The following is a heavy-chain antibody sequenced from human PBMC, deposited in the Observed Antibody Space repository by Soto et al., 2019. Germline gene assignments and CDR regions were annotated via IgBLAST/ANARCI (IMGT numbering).Heavy chain of an antibody. V-gene: IGHV1-24*01. Sequence: ASVKVSCKVSGYNLNEVSIHWVRQAPGKGLEWMGGFDPEDGETIYAQKFQGRVTMSEDTSTDTAYMELSSLRSEDTAVYYCATHDFYECSGYPSRHDYWSQGTLVTVSS. D-gene: IGHD3-22*01. CDR1: GYNLNEVS. CDR2: FDPEDGET. J-gene: IGHJ4*02. CDR3: ATHDFYECSGYPSRHDY.